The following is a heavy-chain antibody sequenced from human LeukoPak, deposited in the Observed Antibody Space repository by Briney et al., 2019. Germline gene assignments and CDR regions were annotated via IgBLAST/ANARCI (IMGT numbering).Heavy chain of an antibody. D-gene: IGHD5-12*01. CDR1: GGSFSGYY. J-gene: IGHJ4*02. CDR2: INHSGST. CDR3: ARGYGEYRGYDYVYYFDY. V-gene: IGHV4-34*01. Sequence: SETLSLTCAVYGGSFSGYYLSWIRQPPGEGLEWIGEINHSGSTNYNPALKSRGTISVDTSTNQFSLKLSSETAAEKDVYYCARGYGEYRGYDYVYYFDYWGQGTLVTVSS.